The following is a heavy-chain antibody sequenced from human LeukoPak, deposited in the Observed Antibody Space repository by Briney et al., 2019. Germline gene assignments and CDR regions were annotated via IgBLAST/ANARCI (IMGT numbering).Heavy chain of an antibody. CDR2: IYYSGST. D-gene: IGHD3-22*01. J-gene: IGHJ4*02. CDR3: ARLHSSGYYFYY. Sequence: SETPSLTCTVSGVSISAGDYYWSRIRQPPGKGLEWIGYIYYSGSTYYNPSLKSRVTISVDTSKNQFSLKLSSVTAADTAVYYFARLHSSGYYFYYWGQGTLVTVSS. V-gene: IGHV4-30-4*01. CDR1: GVSISAGDYY.